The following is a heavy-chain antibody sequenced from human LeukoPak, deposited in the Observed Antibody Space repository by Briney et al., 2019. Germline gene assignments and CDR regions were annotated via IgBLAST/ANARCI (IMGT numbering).Heavy chain of an antibody. CDR2: IHTSGST. V-gene: IGHV4-61*02. Sequence: SQTLSLTCTVSGGSISSGNSYWSWIRQPAGKGLEWIGRIHTSGSTNYNPSLQSRVTVSMDTSKNQFSLKLSSVTAADTAVYYCAGGWNQGKDYYYYGMDVWGQGTTVTVSS. CDR3: AGGWNQGKDYYYYGMDV. CDR1: GGSISSGNSY. J-gene: IGHJ6*02. D-gene: IGHD1-1*01.